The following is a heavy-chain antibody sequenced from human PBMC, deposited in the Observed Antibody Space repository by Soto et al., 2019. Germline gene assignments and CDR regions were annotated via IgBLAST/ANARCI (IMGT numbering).Heavy chain of an antibody. D-gene: IGHD2-15*01. CDR2: IYYSGST. V-gene: IGHV4-59*08. J-gene: IGHJ5*02. CDR1: GGSISNYY. CDR3: ARHEHCSGGPCSTGRWFDP. Sequence: SETLSLTCTVSGGSISNYYWSWIRQPPGKGLEWIAYIYYSGSTNYNPSLKSRVTVAVDTSKNQFSLRLSSVTAADTAVYYCARHEHCSGGPCSTGRWFDPWGQGTLVTVSS.